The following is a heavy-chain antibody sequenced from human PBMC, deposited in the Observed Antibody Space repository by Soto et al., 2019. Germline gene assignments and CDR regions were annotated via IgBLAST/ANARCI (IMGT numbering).Heavy chain of an antibody. CDR2: VDPEDGDT. V-gene: IGHV1-69-2*01. D-gene: IGHD3-22*01. CDR1: GYTFSDYF. CDR3: AFATSGYYGGFDF. J-gene: IGHJ3*01. Sequence: ASVKVSCKVSGYTFSDYFLHWIRQAPGKGLEWVGRVDPEDGDTINAEKLQGRIAIVADKSIDTAYMELSSLAYEDTAVYYCAFATSGYYGGFDFWGQGTVVTVSS.